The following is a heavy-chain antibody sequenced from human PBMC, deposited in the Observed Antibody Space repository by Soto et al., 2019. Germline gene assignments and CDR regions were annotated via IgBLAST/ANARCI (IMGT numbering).Heavy chain of an antibody. V-gene: IGHV1-69*08. J-gene: IGHJ4*02. CDR2: IIPILGIA. CDR1: GGTFSSYT. Sequence: QVQLVQSGAEVKKPGSSVKVSCKASGGTFSSYTISWVRQAPGQGLEWMGRIIPILGIANYAQKFQGRVTITADKSTSTAYMELSSLRSEDTAVYYCARDLERLRLGELSGRLGYWGQGTLVTVSS. D-gene: IGHD3-16*02. CDR3: ARDLERLRLGELSGRLGY.